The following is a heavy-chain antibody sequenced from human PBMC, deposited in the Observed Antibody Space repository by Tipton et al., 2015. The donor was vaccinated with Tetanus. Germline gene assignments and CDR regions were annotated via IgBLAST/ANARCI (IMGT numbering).Heavy chain of an antibody. CDR1: GGSITSGGYY. J-gene: IGHJ3*02. CDR2: IYYSGST. V-gene: IGHV4-31*03. D-gene: IGHD6-19*01. Sequence: TLSLTCTVSGGSITSGGYYWSWIRQHPGKGLEWIGDIYYSGSTYYNPSLKSRVTISVDTSKNQFSLKLNSVTAADTAVYYCARPARGAVTGLAPDGFDIWGPGALVTVSS. CDR3: ARPARGAVTGLAPDGFDI.